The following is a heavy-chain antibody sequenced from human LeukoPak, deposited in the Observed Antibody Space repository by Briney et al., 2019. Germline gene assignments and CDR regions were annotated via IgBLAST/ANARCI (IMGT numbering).Heavy chain of an antibody. D-gene: IGHD6-13*01. CDR1: GFTFSSYS. V-gene: IGHV3-21*01. J-gene: IGHJ4*02. CDR2: ISSSSGYI. CDR3: ARGSFSSSWYCDY. Sequence: GGSLRLSCAASGFTFSSYSMNWVRQAPGKGLEWVSSISSSSGYIYYADSVKGRFTISRDNAKNSLYLQMNSLRAEDTAVYYCARGSFSSSWYCDYWGQGTLVTVSS.